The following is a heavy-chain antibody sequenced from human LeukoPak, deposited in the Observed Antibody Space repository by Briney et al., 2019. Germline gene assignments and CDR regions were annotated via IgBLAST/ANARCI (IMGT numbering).Heavy chain of an antibody. D-gene: IGHD5/OR15-5a*01. CDR3: ARVSPASNY. V-gene: IGHV4-59*12. J-gene: IGHJ4*02. CDR1: GGSISSYY. CDR2: IYYSGST. Sequence: KPSGTLSLTCTVSGGSISSYYWSWIRQPPGKGLEWIGYIYYSGSTNYNPSLKSRVTISVDTSKNQFSLKLSSVTAADTAVYYCARVSPASNYWGQGTLVTVSS.